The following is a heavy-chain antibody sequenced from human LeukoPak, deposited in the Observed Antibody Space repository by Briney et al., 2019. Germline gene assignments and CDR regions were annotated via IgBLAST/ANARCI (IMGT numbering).Heavy chain of an antibody. CDR2: IYTSGST. CDR1: GGSISSGSYY. V-gene: IGHV4-61*02. CDR3: ARDPIIVGAAIDY. J-gene: IGHJ4*02. Sequence: SETLSLTCTVSGGSISSGSYYWSWIRQPAGKGLEWIGRIYTSGSTNYNPSLKSRVTISEDTSKNQFSLRLSSVTVADTAVYYCARDPIIVGAAIDYWGQGTLVTVSS. D-gene: IGHD1-26*01.